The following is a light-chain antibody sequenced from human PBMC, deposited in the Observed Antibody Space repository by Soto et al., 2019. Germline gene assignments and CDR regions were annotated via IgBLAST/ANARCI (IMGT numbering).Light chain of an antibody. CDR2: GAS. CDR1: QSARSS. CDR3: QQRYRSPGT. J-gene: IGKJ1*01. Sequence: IMMTQSPATLSVSAGERATLSCKASQSARSSLGWYQQKPGQAPKLFIYGASTRDTGIPARFSGGGSGTEFTLTISSLQSDDFALYYCQQRYRSPGTFGQGTKVDIK. V-gene: IGKV3-15*01.